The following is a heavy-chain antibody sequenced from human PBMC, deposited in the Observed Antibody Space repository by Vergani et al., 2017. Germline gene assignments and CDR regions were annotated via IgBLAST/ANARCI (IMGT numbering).Heavy chain of an antibody. Sequence: QVQLQQWGAGLLKPSETLSLTCAVYGGSFSGYYWSWIRQPPGKGLEWIGEINHSGSTNYNPSLKSRVTISVDTSKNQFSLKLSSVTAADTAVYYCARYLAAAVTLRAEYFQHWGQGTLVTVSS. J-gene: IGHJ1*01. D-gene: IGHD6-13*01. CDR3: ARYLAAAVTLRAEYFQH. CDR2: INHSGST. V-gene: IGHV4-34*01. CDR1: GGSFSGYY.